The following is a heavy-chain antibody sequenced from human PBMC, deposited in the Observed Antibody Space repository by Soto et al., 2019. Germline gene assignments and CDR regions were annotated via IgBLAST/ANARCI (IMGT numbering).Heavy chain of an antibody. D-gene: IGHD5-12*01. J-gene: IGHJ4*02. V-gene: IGHV3-30-3*01. CDR1: GFTFSSYA. CDR3: SKDLYSGYHFFLAY. CDR2: ISYDGSNK. Sequence: LRLFGAASGFTFSSYAMHWVRQAPGKGLEWVAVISYDGSNKYYADSVKGRFTISRDNSKNTLYLQMNSLRAEDTAVYYCSKDLYSGYHFFLAYPGQGSLDTVSS.